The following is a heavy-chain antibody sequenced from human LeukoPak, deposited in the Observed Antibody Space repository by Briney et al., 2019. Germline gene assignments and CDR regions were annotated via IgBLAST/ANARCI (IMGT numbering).Heavy chain of an antibody. D-gene: IGHD1-1*01. V-gene: IGHV4-4*07. CDR3: ARDRGTWNDDGFDY. Sequence: PSETLSLTCTVSGGSISSYYWSWIRQPAGKGLEWIGRIYISGSTNYNPSLKSRVTMSVDTSKNQFSLKLSSVTAADTAVYYCARDRGTWNDDGFDYWGQGTLVTVSS. J-gene: IGHJ4*02. CDR2: IYISGST. CDR1: GGSISSYY.